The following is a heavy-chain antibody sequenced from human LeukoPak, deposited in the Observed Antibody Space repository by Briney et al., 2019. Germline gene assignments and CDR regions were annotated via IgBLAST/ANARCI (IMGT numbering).Heavy chain of an antibody. V-gene: IGHV4-30-4*08. CDR3: ASVDPPGAFDY. Sequence: SETLSLTCTVSGGSISSGDYYWSWIRQPPGKGLEWIGYIYYSGSTYYNPSLKSRVTISVDTSKNQFSLKLSSVTAADTAVYYCASVDPPGAFDYWGQGTLVTVSS. CDR1: GGSISSGDYY. J-gene: IGHJ4*02. CDR2: IYYSGST. D-gene: IGHD4/OR15-4a*01.